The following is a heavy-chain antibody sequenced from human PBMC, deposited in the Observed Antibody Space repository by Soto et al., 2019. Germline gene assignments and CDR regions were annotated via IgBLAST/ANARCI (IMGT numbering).Heavy chain of an antibody. V-gene: IGHV4-34*01. D-gene: IGHD3-9*01. J-gene: IGHJ5*02. CDR1: GDSLSGYA. CDR3: ARKLEASVRHVEWFSYKWFDP. CDR2: ITFRGVT. Sequence: PSETLSLTCDVHGDSLSGYAWSWIRQSPGKGLEWIGEITFRGVTNYHPSLKSRVSMSVDTSKNRISLNVSSVTAADTALYFCARKLEASVRHVEWFSYKWFDPWGPGTLVTVSS.